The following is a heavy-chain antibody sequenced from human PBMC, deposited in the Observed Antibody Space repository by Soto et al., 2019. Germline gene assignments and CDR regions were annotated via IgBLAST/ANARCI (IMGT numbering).Heavy chain of an antibody. Sequence: HLQLQESGPGLVKSSETLSLTCAVSGGSITSSGFWWSWIRQPPGKGLEWIATIYDTGNTFYNPSLRSRVTISDDTSKNQVALNLNSVTAADTAVYYCAKRAYGDPFDPWGQGTLVTVSS. D-gene: IGHD4-17*01. CDR1: GGSITSSGFW. V-gene: IGHV4-39*01. CDR3: AKRAYGDPFDP. J-gene: IGHJ5*02. CDR2: IYDTGNT.